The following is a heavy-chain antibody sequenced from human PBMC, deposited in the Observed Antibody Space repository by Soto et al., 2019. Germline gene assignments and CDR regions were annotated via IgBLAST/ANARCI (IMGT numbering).Heavy chain of an antibody. J-gene: IGHJ5*02. CDR2: IYYSGST. CDR1: GGSISSYY. D-gene: IGHD6-13*01. CDR3: ARDRTDSSSWYVDGNWFDP. Sequence: SSETLSLTCAVSGGSISSYYWSWIRQPPGKGLEWIGYIYYSGSTNYNPSLKSRVTISVDTSKNQFSLQLNSVTPEDTAVYYCARDRTDSSSWYVDGNWFDPWGQGTLVTVSS. V-gene: IGHV4-59*12.